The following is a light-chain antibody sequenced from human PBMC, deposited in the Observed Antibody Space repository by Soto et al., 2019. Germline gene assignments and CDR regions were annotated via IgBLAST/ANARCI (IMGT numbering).Light chain of an antibody. CDR1: QGISSW. J-gene: IGKJ5*01. Sequence: DIQMTQSPSSVSASVGDRVTTTCRASQGISSWLAWYQQKPGKAPKLLIYDASDLETGVPSRFSGSGSGTGFTFTISSLQPEDFATYYCQQYESLPLTFGQGTRLEIK. CDR3: QQYESLPLT. V-gene: IGKV1-33*01. CDR2: DAS.